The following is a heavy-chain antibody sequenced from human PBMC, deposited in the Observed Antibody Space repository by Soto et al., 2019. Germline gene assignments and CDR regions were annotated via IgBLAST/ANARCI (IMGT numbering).Heavy chain of an antibody. CDR1: GGSISSYY. Sequence: QVQLQESGPGLVKPSETLSLTCTVSGGSISSYYWSWIRQPPGKGLEWIGYIYYSGSTNYNPSLKGRVTISVDTAKIQFSLKLSSVTAADTAVYYCARRWGGTFDYWGQGTLVTVSS. D-gene: IGHD2-21*01. V-gene: IGHV4-59*01. J-gene: IGHJ4*02. CDR2: IYYSGST. CDR3: ARRWGGTFDY.